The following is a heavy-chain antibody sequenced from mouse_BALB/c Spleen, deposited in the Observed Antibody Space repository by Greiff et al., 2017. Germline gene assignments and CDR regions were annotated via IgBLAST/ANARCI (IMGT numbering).Heavy chain of an antibody. CDR1: GFTFSSYT. CDR3: ARRDYDVAFAY. Sequence: EVNVVESGGGLVQPGGSLKLSCAASGFTFSSYTMSWVRQTPEKRLEWVAYISNGGGSTYYPDTVKGRFTISRDNAKNTLYLQMSSLKSEDTAMYYCARRDYDVAFAYWGQGTLVTVSA. J-gene: IGHJ3*01. CDR2: ISNGGGST. V-gene: IGHV5-12-2*01. D-gene: IGHD2-4*01.